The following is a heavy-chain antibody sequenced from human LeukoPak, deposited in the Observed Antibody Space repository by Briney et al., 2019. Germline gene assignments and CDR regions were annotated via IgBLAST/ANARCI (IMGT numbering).Heavy chain of an antibody. Sequence: GASVKVSCKASGYTFTGYYMHWVRQAPGQGLEWMGWINPNSGGTNYAQKFQGRVTMTRDTSISTAYMELSRLRSDDTAVCYCARLLGEYSSSSMWGQGTLVTVSS. CDR2: INPNSGGT. CDR1: GYTFTGYY. V-gene: IGHV1-2*02. D-gene: IGHD6-6*01. CDR3: ARLLGEYSSSSM. J-gene: IGHJ4*02.